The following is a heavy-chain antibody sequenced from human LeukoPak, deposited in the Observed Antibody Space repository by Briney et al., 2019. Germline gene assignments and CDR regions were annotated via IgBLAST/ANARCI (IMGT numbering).Heavy chain of an antibody. CDR2: IYYSGST. CDR1: GGSISSSSYY. Sequence: PSETLSLTCTVSGGSISSSSYYWGWIRQPPRKGLEWIGSIYYSGSTYYNPSLKSRVTISVDTSKNQFSLKLSSVTAADTAVYYCARRRTYYYDSSGYYYAFDIWGQGTMVTVSS. CDR3: ARRRTYYYDSSGYYYAFDI. V-gene: IGHV4-39*01. J-gene: IGHJ3*02. D-gene: IGHD3-22*01.